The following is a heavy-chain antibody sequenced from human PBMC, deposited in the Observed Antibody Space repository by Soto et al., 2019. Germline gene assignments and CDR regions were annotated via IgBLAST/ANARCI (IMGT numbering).Heavy chain of an antibody. V-gene: IGHV4-59*01. CDR2: IYYSGST. J-gene: IGHJ4*02. CDR1: GGSISSYY. D-gene: IGHD6-19*01. CDR3: ARETYSSGWFDY. Sequence: PSETLSLTCTVSGGSISSYYRSWIRQPPGKGLEWIAYIYYSGSTNYNPSLKSRVTISVDTSKNRFSLNLRYVTAADTAVYYCARETYSSGWFDYWGKGNLVTVAS.